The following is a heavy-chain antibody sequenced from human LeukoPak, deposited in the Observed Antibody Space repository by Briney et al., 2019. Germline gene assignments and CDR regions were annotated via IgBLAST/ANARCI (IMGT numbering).Heavy chain of an antibody. CDR1: GGSISSGGYY. V-gene: IGHV4-31*03. J-gene: IGHJ5*02. D-gene: IGHD3-3*01. Sequence: SETLSLTCTVSGGSISSGGYYWSWIRQHPGKGLEWIGYIYYSGSTYYNPSLKSRVTISVDTSKNQFSLKLSSVTAADTAVYYRARDRRFPTQGWFDPWGQGTLVTVSS. CDR2: IYYSGST. CDR3: ARDRRFPTQGWFDP.